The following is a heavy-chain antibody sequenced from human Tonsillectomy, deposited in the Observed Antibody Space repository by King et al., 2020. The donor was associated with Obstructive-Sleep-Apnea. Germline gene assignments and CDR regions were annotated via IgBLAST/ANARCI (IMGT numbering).Heavy chain of an antibody. CDR2: IKEDGSEK. Sequence: VQLVESGGGLVQPGGSLRLSCAAAGFSFSNYCMTWVRQAPGKGLEWVASIKEDGSEKHYVDSVKCRFTISSDNAKNSLYLQMSSMRAEDTATYYCAREYDYGDYYFDYWGQGILVTVSS. V-gene: IGHV3-7*01. CDR1: GFSFSNYC. CDR3: AREYDYGDYYFDY. J-gene: IGHJ4*02. D-gene: IGHD4-17*01.